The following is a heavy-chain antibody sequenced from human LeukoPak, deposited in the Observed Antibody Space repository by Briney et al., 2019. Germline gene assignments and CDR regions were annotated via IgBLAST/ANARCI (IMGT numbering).Heavy chain of an antibody. Sequence: TSVTLSCKASGYTFTSYGISWVRQAPGQGLEWMGWISAYNGNTNYAQKLQGRVTMTTDTSTSTAYMELRSLRSDDTAVYYCARDLRCSSTSCPTYYYYYGMDVWGQGTRVSLSS. CDR3: ARDLRCSSTSCPTYYYYYGMDV. CDR1: GYTFTSYG. D-gene: IGHD2-2*01. CDR2: ISAYNGNT. V-gene: IGHV1-18*01. J-gene: IGHJ6*02.